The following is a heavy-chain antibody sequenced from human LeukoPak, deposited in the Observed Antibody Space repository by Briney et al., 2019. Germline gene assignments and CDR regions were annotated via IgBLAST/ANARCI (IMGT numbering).Heavy chain of an antibody. CDR2: IHYSGST. CDR1: NGSINDYY. Sequence: KPSETLSLTCTVSNGSINDYYWSWVRQPPGKGLEWIGYIHYSGSTNHNPSLESRGTMSEDTSKNQFSLKLSSVTAADTAVYYCATLCRGGYWGQGILVTVSS. CDR3: ATLCRGGY. V-gene: IGHV4-59*01. D-gene: IGHD3-16*01. J-gene: IGHJ4*02.